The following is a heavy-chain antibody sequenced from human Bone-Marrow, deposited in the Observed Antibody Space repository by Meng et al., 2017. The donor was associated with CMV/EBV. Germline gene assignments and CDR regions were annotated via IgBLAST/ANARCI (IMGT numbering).Heavy chain of an antibody. V-gene: IGHV3-7*01. J-gene: IGHJ1*01. CDR1: GFTFSSYW. CDR3: ASPTRCSSTSCYGYFQH. CDR2: IKQDGSEK. D-gene: IGHD2-2*01. Sequence: GGSLRLSCAASGFTFSSYWMSWVRQAPGKGLEWVANIKQDGSEKYYVDSVKGRFTISRDNSKNTLYLQMNSLRAEDTAVYYCASPTRCSSTSCYGYFQHWGQGTLVTVSS.